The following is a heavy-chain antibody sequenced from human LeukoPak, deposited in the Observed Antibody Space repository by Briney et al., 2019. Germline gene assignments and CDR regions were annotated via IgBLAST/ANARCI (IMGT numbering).Heavy chain of an antibody. Sequence: PGGSLRLSCAASGFTFSSFSMSWVRQAPGKGLEWFSSISGSSKYIYYADSVKGRFTISRDNAKNSLYLQMNSLRAEDTAVYYCARSGYNSGWYGGFYWGQGTLVTVSS. D-gene: IGHD6-19*01. J-gene: IGHJ4*02. CDR3: ARSGYNSGWYGGFY. CDR2: ISGSSKYI. V-gene: IGHV3-21*01. CDR1: GFTFSSFS.